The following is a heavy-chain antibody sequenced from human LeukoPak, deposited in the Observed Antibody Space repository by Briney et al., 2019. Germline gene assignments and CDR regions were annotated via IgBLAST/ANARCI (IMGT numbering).Heavy chain of an antibody. CDR3: AREMEGDYGSGTFFDL. J-gene: IGHJ4*02. D-gene: IGHD3-10*01. CDR2: IYSGGST. V-gene: IGHV3-66*02. Sequence: GGSLRLSCAASGFTVSSNYMSWVRQAPGKGLEWVSVIYSGGSTYYADSVKGRFTISRDNSKNPLYLQMNSLRAEDTAVYYCAREMEGDYGSGTFFDLWGQGNMVTVSS. CDR1: GFTVSSNY.